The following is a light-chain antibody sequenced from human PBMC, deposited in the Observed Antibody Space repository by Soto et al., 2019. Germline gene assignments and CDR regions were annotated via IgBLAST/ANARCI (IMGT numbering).Light chain of an antibody. CDR2: DVS. V-gene: IGLV2-14*01. CDR1: NSDIGTYIY. Sequence: QSALTQPASVSGSPGQSITISCTGTNSDIGTYIYVSWYQQHPGKAPKLLIYDVSNRPSGVSNPFSGSKSGNTASLTSSGLQAEDEADYYCSSYTASRTKFGGGTQLTVL. CDR3: SSYTASRTK. J-gene: IGLJ2*01.